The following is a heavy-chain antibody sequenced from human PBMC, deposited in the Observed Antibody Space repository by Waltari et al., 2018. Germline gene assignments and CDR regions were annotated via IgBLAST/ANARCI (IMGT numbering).Heavy chain of an antibody. CDR2: IYHGGTT. CDR3: ARDQLGVWGSSARNWFDP. D-gene: IGHD3-16*01. V-gene: IGHV4-38-2*02. CDR1: GYSISNGFY. Sequence: QVQLQESGPGLVNPSETLSLTCVVSGYSISNGFYWGWIRQSPGKGLEWIGSIYHGGTTYYNPSLKSRVTMSVDTSKNQISLKLSSMTAADTAMYYCARDQLGVWGSSARNWFDPWGQGTLVTVSS. J-gene: IGHJ5*02.